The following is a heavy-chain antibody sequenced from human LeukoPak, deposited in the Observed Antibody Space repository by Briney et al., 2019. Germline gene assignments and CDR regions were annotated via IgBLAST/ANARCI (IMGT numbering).Heavy chain of an antibody. CDR3: ARGKNRYYYDSSGYYND. Sequence: ASEKVSCKASGYTFTTYEINWVRQATGQGLEWMGWMNPNSGNTGYAQNFQGRVTMTRNTSISTAYMELISLRSEDTAVYYCARGKNRYYYDSSGYYNDWGQGTLVTVSS. CDR2: MNPNSGNT. V-gene: IGHV1-8*01. D-gene: IGHD3-22*01. CDR1: GYTFTTYE. J-gene: IGHJ4*02.